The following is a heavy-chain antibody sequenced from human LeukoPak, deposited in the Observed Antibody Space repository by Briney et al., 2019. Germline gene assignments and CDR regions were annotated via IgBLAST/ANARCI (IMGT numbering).Heavy chain of an antibody. CDR3: ARGNHYAFDI. CDR2: ISSNGKSI. D-gene: IGHD3-10*01. CDR1: GFIFNNYA. J-gene: IGHJ3*02. Sequence: PGGSLRLSCEASGFIFNNYAMHWVRQAPGKGLEYISAISSNGKSIYYANSVKGRFTISRDNSKNTLSLQLNSLRAEDTTVYYCARGNHYAFDIWGQGTVVTVSS. V-gene: IGHV3-64*01.